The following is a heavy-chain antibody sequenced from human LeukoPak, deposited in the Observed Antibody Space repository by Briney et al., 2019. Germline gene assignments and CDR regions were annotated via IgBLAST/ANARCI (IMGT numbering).Heavy chain of an antibody. Sequence: SETLSLTCSVSGGSISDYYWNWIRQPPGKGLEWIGYIYYSGSTTYNPSLKSRVTMSVDTAKDQFSLKVRSVTAADTAVYYCARGDFCSKSNCYLRPMDVWGKGTTVTVSS. CDR1: GGSISDYY. CDR2: IYYSGST. CDR3: ARGDFCSKSNCYLRPMDV. J-gene: IGHJ6*03. D-gene: IGHD3-3*01. V-gene: IGHV4-59*01.